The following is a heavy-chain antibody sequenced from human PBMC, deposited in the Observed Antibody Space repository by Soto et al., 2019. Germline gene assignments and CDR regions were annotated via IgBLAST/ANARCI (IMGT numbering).Heavy chain of an antibody. J-gene: IGHJ5*02. CDR1: VFNFDEIA. Sequence: LRLSCSASVFNFDEIAMSWFRQAPGKGLEWVGLIRSTVYGETTEYAASVEGRFTISRDNSKRITYLQMNSLKTDDTAVYYCTRAYDNSRYWFDPWGQGTLVTVSS. CDR2: IRSTVYGETT. CDR3: TRAYDNSRYWFDP. D-gene: IGHD3-22*01. V-gene: IGHV3-49*03.